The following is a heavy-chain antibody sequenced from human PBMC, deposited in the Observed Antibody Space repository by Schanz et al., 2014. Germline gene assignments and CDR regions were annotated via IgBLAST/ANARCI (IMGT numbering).Heavy chain of an antibody. D-gene: IGHD4-17*01. CDR2: INSVGSNT. Sequence: EVQLLESGGGLVQPGKSLRLSCAASGFTFDKYAMHWVRQAPGKGLEWVARINSVGSNTDYADSVTGRFTISRDNAKNTLYLQMNNLRAEDTAVYYCARKMKLGVYGGKGHDSLDIWGQGTMVTVSS. V-gene: IGHV3-74*02. CDR3: ARKMKLGVYGGKGHDSLDI. CDR1: GFTFDKYA. J-gene: IGHJ3*02.